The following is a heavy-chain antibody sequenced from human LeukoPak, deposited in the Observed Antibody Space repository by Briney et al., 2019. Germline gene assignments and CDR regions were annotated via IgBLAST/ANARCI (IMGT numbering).Heavy chain of an antibody. D-gene: IGHD4-23*01. J-gene: IGHJ5*02. V-gene: IGHV3-11*04. Sequence: KPGGSLRLSCAASGFTFSDYYMSWIRQAPGKGLEWVSYISSRGSTIYYADSVKGRFTISRDNAKNSLYLQMNSLRAEDTAVYYCARDTLKTAVVGGWFDPWGQETLVTVSS. CDR1: GFTFSDYY. CDR2: ISSRGSTI. CDR3: ARDTLKTAVVGGWFDP.